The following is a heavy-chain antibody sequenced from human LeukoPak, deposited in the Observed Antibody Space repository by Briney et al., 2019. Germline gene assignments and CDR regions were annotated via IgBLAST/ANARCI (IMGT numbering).Heavy chain of an antibody. Sequence: GGSLRLSWAASGFTFSSYAMSWVRQAPGKALEWGSAISGSGGSTYYADSVKGRFTISRDNYKNTLYLQMNSLRAEDTAVYYCAKDLSRDGYVDAFDIWGQGTMVSVSS. J-gene: IGHJ3*02. CDR3: AKDLSRDGYVDAFDI. V-gene: IGHV3-23*01. CDR1: GFTFSSYA. CDR2: ISGSGGST. D-gene: IGHD5-24*01.